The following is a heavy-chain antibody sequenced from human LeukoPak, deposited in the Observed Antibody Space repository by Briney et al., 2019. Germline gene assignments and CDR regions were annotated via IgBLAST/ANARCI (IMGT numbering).Heavy chain of an antibody. J-gene: IGHJ3*02. V-gene: IGHV4-59*08. CDR3: ARHMHTEYYGSSGYYFPPDAFDI. D-gene: IGHD3-22*01. Sequence: SETLSLTCTVSGGSLSSYYWSWIRQPPGKGLEGIGYIYYSGSTNYNPSLKSRVTISVDTSKTQFSLKLSSVTAADTAVYYCARHMHTEYYGSSGYYFPPDAFDIWGQGTMVTVSS. CDR1: GGSLSSYY. CDR2: IYYSGST.